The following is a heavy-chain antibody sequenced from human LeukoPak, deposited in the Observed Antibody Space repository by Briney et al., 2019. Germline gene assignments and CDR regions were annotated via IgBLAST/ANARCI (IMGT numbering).Heavy chain of an antibody. CDR3: ARGSYSAMDV. V-gene: IGHV3-74*01. CDR2: INSDGSTI. Sequence: GGSLRLSCAASKFTFSNYYMHWVRQAPGKGLVWVSRINSDGSTINYAASVKGRFTISRANAKNTLYLQMNSLRAVDTAVYYCARGSYSAMDVWGQGTTVTVSS. CDR1: KFTFSNYY. J-gene: IGHJ6*02.